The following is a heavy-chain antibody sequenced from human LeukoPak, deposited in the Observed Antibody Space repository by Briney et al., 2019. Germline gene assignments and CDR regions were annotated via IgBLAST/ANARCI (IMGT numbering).Heavy chain of an antibody. J-gene: IGHJ6*02. CDR2: INPNSGGT. D-gene: IGHD2-2*01. Sequence: ASVKVSCKASGYTFTGYYMHWVRQAPGQGLEWMGWINPNSGGTNYAQKFQGRVTMTRDTSISTACMELSRLRSDDTAVYYCARDPPAAITYYGMDVWGQGTTVTVSS. V-gene: IGHV1-2*02. CDR3: ARDPPAAITYYGMDV. CDR1: GYTFTGYY.